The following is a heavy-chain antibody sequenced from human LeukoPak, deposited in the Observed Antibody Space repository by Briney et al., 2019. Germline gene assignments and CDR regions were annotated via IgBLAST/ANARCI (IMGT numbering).Heavy chain of an antibody. V-gene: IGHV4-38-2*02. D-gene: IGHD6-19*01. CDR3: ASVYTLVAVAEYYFDY. J-gene: IGHJ4*02. Sequence: ASETLSLTCTVSGYSISSGYYWGWIRQPPGKGLEWIGEINHSESTNYNPSLKSRVTISVDTSKNQFSLKLSSVTAADTAVYYCASVYTLVAVAEYYFDYWGQGTLVTVSS. CDR2: INHSEST. CDR1: GYSISSGYY.